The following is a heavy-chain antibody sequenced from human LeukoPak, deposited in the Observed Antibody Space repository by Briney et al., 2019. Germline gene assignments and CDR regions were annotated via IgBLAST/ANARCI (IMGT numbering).Heavy chain of an antibody. CDR1: GGSFSGYY. Sequence: SETLSLTCAVYGGSFSGYYWSWIRQPPGKGLEWIGEINHSGSTNYNPSLKSRVTISVDTSKNQFSLKLSSVTAADTAVYYCAKAAGKYYTSGSYSFDYWGQGTLVTVSS. V-gene: IGHV4-34*01. D-gene: IGHD3-10*01. J-gene: IGHJ4*02. CDR2: INHSGST. CDR3: AKAAGKYYTSGSYSFDY.